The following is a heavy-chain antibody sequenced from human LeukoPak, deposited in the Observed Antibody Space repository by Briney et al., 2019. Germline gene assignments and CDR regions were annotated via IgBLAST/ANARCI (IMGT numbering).Heavy chain of an antibody. V-gene: IGHV3-23*01. CDR2: ISGIGGST. J-gene: IGHJ6*02. CDR3: AKDSPHEVVVPAPILWSFYYGMDV. D-gene: IGHD2-2*01. CDR1: GFTFSSYA. Sequence: GALRLSCAASGFTFSSYAMSWVRPAPGKGLEWLPAISGIGGSTYYPDSVKGRFTISRDNAKTTLDLQMTSLRAEHTAVYYCAKDSPHEVVVPAPILWSFYYGMDVWGQGTTVTVSS.